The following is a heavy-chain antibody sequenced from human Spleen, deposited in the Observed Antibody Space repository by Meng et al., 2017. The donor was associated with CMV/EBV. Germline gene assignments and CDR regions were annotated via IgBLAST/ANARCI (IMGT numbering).Heavy chain of an antibody. Sequence: ASVKVSCKASGYTFTDYYIHWVRQAPGQGLEWMGWINPYSGGTDYAQSFRGRVTMTRDTSMDTAYMELGRLRSDDTAVYYCTRDSSGYYPRLFDYWGQGTPVTVSS. CDR2: INPYSGGT. J-gene: IGHJ4*02. CDR1: GYTFTDYY. V-gene: IGHV1-2*02. D-gene: IGHD3-22*01. CDR3: TRDSSGYYPRLFDY.